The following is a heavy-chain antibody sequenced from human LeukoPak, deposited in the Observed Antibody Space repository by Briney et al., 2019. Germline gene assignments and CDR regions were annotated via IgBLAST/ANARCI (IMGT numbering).Heavy chain of an antibody. J-gene: IGHJ4*02. CDR2: ISYDGSNK. CDR3: ARDGWFGEQRLDY. V-gene: IGHV3-30-3*01. Sequence: RRSCSASGFTGSRVDMGWDRHAQGKGLEWVAVISYDGSNKYYADSVKGRFTISGDNSKNTLYLQMNSLRAEDTAVYYCARDGWFGEQRLDYWGQGTLVTVSS. D-gene: IGHD3-10*01. CDR1: GFTGSRVD.